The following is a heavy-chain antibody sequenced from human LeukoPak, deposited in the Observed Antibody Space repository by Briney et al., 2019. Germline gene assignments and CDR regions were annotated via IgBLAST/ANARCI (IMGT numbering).Heavy chain of an antibody. CDR2: ISGSGGST. CDR3: AKDRVGTTMIVVVISYYFDY. J-gene: IGHJ4*02. V-gene: IGHV3-23*01. D-gene: IGHD3-22*01. CDR1: GFTFSSYA. Sequence: PGGSLRLSCAASGFTFSSYAMSWVRQAPGKGLEWVSAISGSGGSTYYADSVKGRFTISRDNSKNTLYLQMNSLRAEDTAVYYFAKDRVGTTMIVVVISYYFDYWGQGTLVTVSS.